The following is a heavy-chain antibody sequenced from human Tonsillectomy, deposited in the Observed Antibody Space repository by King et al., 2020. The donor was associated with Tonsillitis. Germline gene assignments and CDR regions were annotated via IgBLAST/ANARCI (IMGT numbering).Heavy chain of an antibody. D-gene: IGHD2-2*01. CDR3: ARVPTPDCSSTTCRTYYYYYYGMDV. CDR1: GYSISSGYY. J-gene: IGHJ6*02. V-gene: IGHV4-38-2*01. Sequence: QLQESGPGLVKPSETLSLTCAVSGYSISSGYYWGWIRQPPGKGLEWLGNIYHSGSTYYNPSLKSRVTISIDTSKNQFSLKLSSVTAADTAVYYCARVPTPDCSSTTCRTYYYYYYGMDVWGQGTTVTVSS. CDR2: IYHSGST.